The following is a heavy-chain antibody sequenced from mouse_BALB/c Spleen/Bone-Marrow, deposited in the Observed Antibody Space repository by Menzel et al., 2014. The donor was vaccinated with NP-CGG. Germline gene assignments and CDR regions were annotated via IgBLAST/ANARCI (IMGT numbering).Heavy chain of an antibody. CDR3: TRQGYWDWFSY. CDR1: GFTFSNFW. J-gene: IGHJ3*01. D-gene: IGHD2-3*01. CDR2: IRLISNNYAT. Sequence: EVQVVESGGGLVQPGGSMKLSCVASGFTFSNFWVNWVRRSPEKGLEWVAEIRLISNNYATHYAESVKGRFTISRDDSRSCVYLQMNNVRAEDTGIYYCTRQGYWDWFSYWGRGTLVTVSA. V-gene: IGHV6-6*02.